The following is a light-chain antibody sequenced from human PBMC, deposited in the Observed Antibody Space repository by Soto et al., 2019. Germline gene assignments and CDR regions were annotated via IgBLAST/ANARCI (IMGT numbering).Light chain of an antibody. CDR2: EGS. V-gene: IGLV2-23*01. J-gene: IGLJ3*02. Sequence: QSALTQPRSVSGSPGQSVTISCTGTSSDVGGYNYVSWYQQPPGKAPKVMIYEGSKRPSGVSNRFSGSKSGNTASLTISGLQAEDEADYYCCSYAGSSTWVFGGGTKLTVL. CDR1: SSDVGGYNY. CDR3: CSYAGSSTWV.